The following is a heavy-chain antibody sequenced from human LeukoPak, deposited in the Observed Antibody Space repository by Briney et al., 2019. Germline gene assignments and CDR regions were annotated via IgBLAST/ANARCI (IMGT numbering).Heavy chain of an antibody. CDR3: AREVPDSSGSEDY. Sequence: GGSLRLSCAASGFTFSNYEMNWVRQAPGKGLEWVSSISSSGTTIYYADSVKGRFTISRDNAKNSLYLQMNSLRAEDTAVYYCAREVPDSSGSEDYWGQGTLVTVSP. D-gene: IGHD3-22*01. J-gene: IGHJ4*02. CDR1: GFTFSNYE. CDR2: ISSSGTTI. V-gene: IGHV3-48*03.